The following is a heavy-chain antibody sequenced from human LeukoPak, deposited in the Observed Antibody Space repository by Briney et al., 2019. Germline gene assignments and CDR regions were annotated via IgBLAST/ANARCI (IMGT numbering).Heavy chain of an antibody. CDR2: MNPKSGKS. V-gene: IGHV1-8*03. Sequence: GASVKVSCKASGYTFTSYDINWVRQATGQGLDWMGWMNPKSGKSGYAQKFQGRATITRNTSISTAYMERSSLRSEDTAGYYCARTNYHYDSSGYYVDYWGQGTLVTVSS. CDR3: ARTNYHYDSSGYYVDY. J-gene: IGHJ4*02. CDR1: GYTFTSYD. D-gene: IGHD3-22*01.